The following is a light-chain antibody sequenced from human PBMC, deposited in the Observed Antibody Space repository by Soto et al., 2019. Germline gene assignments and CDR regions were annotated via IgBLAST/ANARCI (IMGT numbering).Light chain of an antibody. CDR1: SSDVGGHNH. J-gene: IGLJ2*01. V-gene: IGLV2-8*01. Sequence: QSVLTQPPSASGSPGQSVTISCTGSSSDVGGHNHVSWYQQHPGKAPKLMIYEVSKRPSGVPDRFSGSKSVNTASLTVSGLQAEDEADYYCSSYAGSMNVIFGGGTKLTVL. CDR3: SSYAGSMNVI. CDR2: EVS.